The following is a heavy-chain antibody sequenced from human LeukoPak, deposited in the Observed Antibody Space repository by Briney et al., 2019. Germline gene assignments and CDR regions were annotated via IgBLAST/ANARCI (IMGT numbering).Heavy chain of an antibody. CDR1: GGSISSYY. D-gene: IGHD6-13*01. J-gene: IGHJ4*02. V-gene: IGHV4-4*07. CDR3: ARGRGSSWYYFDY. CDR2: IYTSGNT. Sequence: SETLSLTCTVSGGSISSYYWSWVRQPAGKGLEWIGRIYTSGNTNYNPSLKGRVTMSVDTSKNQFSLNLGSVTAADTAVYYCARGRGSSWYYFDYWGQGTLVTVSS.